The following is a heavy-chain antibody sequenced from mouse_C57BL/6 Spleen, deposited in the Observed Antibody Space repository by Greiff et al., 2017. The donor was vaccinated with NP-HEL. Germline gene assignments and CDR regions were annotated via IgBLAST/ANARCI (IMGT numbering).Heavy chain of an antibody. D-gene: IGHD2-2*01. Sequence: EVMLVESGGGLVKPGGSLKLSCAASGFTFSDYGMHWVRQAPEKGLEWVAYISSGSSTIYYADTVKGRFTISRDNATNTLFLHMTSLRSEDTAMYYGAREGYDVGFAYWGQGTRVTVAA. CDR2: ISSGSSTI. CDR3: AREGYDVGFAY. CDR1: GFTFSDYG. V-gene: IGHV5-17*01. J-gene: IGHJ3*01.